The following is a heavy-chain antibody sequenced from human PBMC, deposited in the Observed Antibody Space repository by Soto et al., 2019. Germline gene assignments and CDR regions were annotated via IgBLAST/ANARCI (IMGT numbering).Heavy chain of an antibody. CDR1: GYTFTSYG. J-gene: IGHJ4*02. Sequence: QVHLVQSGAEVKKPGASVKVSCKASGYTFTSYGITWVRQAPGQGLERMGWISAHNGNTDYAQKLQGRVIVTRDTSTSTAYMELRSLRSDDPAVYYCARGRYGDYWGQGALVTVSS. CDR2: ISAHNGNT. V-gene: IGHV1-18*01. CDR3: ARGRYGDY. D-gene: IGHD1-1*01.